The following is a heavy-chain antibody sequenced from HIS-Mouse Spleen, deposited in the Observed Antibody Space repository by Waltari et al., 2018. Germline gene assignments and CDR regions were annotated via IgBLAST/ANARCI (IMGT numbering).Heavy chain of an antibody. D-gene: IGHD6-19*01. V-gene: IGHV4-38-2*02. J-gene: IGHJ5*02. CDR1: GYSISRGYS. CDR2: IYHSGST. Sequence: QVQLQESGPGLVKPSETLSLTCTVSGYSISRGYSWGWLRQPPGKGLEWIGSIYHSGSTYYNPSLKSRVTISVDTSKNQFSLKLSSVTAADTAVYYCATIAVAGRGRFDPWGQGTLVTVSS. CDR3: ATIAVAGRGRFDP.